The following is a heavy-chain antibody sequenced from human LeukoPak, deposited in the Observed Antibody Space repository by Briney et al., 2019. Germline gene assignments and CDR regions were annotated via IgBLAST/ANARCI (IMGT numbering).Heavy chain of an antibody. Sequence: KPSETLSLTCTVSGGSISSYYWSWIRPPPGKGLEWIGYISYSGSTNYNPSLKSRVTISVDTSKNQFSLKVSAVTAADTAVYYCAREVRYSYGRNFDYWGQGTLVTVSS. V-gene: IGHV4-59*01. D-gene: IGHD5-18*01. J-gene: IGHJ4*02. CDR2: ISYSGST. CDR1: GGSISSYY. CDR3: AREVRYSYGRNFDY.